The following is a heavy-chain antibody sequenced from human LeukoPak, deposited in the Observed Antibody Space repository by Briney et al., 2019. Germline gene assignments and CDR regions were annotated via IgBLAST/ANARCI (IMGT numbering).Heavy chain of an antibody. D-gene: IGHD3-22*01. V-gene: IGHV4-38-2*02. CDR2: IYHSGNT. CDR1: GYSLSGGYY. J-gene: IGHJ4*02. CDR3: ARESKYYYEGGTYFYSTVSDY. Sequence: SETLSLTCTVSGYSLSGGYYWGWVRQPPGKGLEWIGSIYHSGNTFYNPSLKSRVSISVDTSKNQFSLKLSSVTAADTAFYYCARESKYYYEGGTYFYSTVSDYWGQGTLVTVSS.